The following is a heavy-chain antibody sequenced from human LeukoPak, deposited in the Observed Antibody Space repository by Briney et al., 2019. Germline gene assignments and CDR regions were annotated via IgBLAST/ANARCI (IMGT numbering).Heavy chain of an antibody. CDR3: AKGSDYYDSSGYYDY. D-gene: IGHD3-22*01. J-gene: IGHJ4*02. Sequence: GGSLRLSCAASGFTFSSYAMSWVRQAPGKGLEWVSAISGSGGSTYYADSVKGRFTIPRDNSKNTLYLQMNSLRAEDTAVYYCAKGSDYYDSSGYYDYWGQGTLVTVSS. CDR1: GFTFSSYA. CDR2: ISGSGGST. V-gene: IGHV3-23*01.